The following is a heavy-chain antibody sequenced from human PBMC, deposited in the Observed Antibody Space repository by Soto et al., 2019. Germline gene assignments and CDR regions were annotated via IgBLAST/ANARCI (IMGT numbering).Heavy chain of an antibody. CDR1: GFTFSSYG. D-gene: IGHD2-2*01. CDR3: AKGPAIVLVQAAMNYYYGMDV. V-gene: IGHV3-30*18. J-gene: IGHJ6*02. CDR2: ISYDGSNK. Sequence: QVQLVESGGGVVQPGRSLRLSCAASGFTFSSYGMHWVRQAPGKGLEWVAVISYDGSNKYYADSVKGRFTISRDNSKNTLYLQMNSLRAEDTAVYYCAKGPAIVLVQAAMNYYYGMDVWGQGTTVTVSS.